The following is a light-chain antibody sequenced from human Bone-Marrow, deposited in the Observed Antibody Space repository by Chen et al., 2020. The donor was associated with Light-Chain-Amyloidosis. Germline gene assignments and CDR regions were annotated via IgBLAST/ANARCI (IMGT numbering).Light chain of an antibody. J-gene: IGLJ2*01. Sequence: SYELTLPPSVSVSPGQTARITCSGDDLPTKYAYWYQQKPGQAPVLGIHRDTERPSGISERVAGSSAGTTATLTISGVQAEDEADYHCQSADSSGTYEVIFGGGTKLTVL. CDR1: DLPTKY. CDR2: RDT. CDR3: QSADSSGTYEVI. V-gene: IGLV3-25*03.